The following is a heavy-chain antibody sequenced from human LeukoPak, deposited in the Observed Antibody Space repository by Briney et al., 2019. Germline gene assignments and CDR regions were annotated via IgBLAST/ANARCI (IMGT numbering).Heavy chain of an antibody. V-gene: IGHV3-48*03. CDR3: ARVINQLPYS. J-gene: IGHJ4*02. CDR2: ISSSGGTI. CDR1: GFSFSSYE. Sequence: GGSLRLSCAASGFSFSSYEMNWVHQAPGKGLEWVSYISSSGGTIYYADSVKGRFTISRDNAKNSLFLQTNSLRAEDTAVYYCARVINQLPYSWGQGALVTVSS. D-gene: IGHD2-2*01.